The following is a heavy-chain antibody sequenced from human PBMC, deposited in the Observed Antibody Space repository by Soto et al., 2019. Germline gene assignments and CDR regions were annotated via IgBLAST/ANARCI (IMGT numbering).Heavy chain of an antibody. CDR1: GFSISTYA. V-gene: IGHV3-23*01. CDR3: AKDGIGKDDY. J-gene: IGHJ4*02. Sequence: EVQLLESGGGSIQPGGSLSLSCAASGFSISTYAMSWVRQAPGKGLQWVSSITDSGRTFYADSVRGRFTISRDMSRNTIYLQMSSLRAEDTALYYCAKDGIGKDDYWGQGTLVTVSS. CDR2: ITDSGRT.